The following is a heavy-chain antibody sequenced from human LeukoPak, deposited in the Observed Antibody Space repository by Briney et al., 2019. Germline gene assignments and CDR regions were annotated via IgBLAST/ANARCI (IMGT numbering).Heavy chain of an antibody. CDR2: IYSGGST. V-gene: IGHV3-53*01. D-gene: IGHD3-16*01. Sequence: GGSLRLSCAASGFTVSNNYMSWVRQAPGKGLEWVSVIYSGGSTDYADSVKGRFTISRDNSKNTLYLQMNTLRVEDTAVYYCAKDPVNWGQDSGTFDIWGQGTMVTVSS. J-gene: IGHJ3*02. CDR3: AKDPVNWGQDSGTFDI. CDR1: GFTVSNNY.